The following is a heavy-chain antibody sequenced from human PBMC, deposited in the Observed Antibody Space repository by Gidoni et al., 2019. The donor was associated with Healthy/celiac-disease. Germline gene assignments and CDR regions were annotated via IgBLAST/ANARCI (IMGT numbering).Heavy chain of an antibody. CDR1: GYTFTSYG. Sequence: QVQLVPSGAEVKKPGASVKVSSKASGYTFTSYGISCVLQAPGQGLEWMGWISAYNVNTTYAQKLQGRVTMTTDTSTSTAYMELRRLRSDDTAVYYCARGVMSRGWLQLCLDYWGQGTLVTVSS. J-gene: IGHJ4*02. D-gene: IGHD5-12*01. CDR3: ARGVMSRGWLQLCLDY. V-gene: IGHV1-18*01. CDR2: ISAYNVNT.